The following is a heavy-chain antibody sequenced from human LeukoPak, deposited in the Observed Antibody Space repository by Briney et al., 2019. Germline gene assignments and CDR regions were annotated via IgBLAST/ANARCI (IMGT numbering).Heavy chain of an antibody. CDR1: GGSISSSSYY. CDR3: ARHDIAVAALDY. J-gene: IGHJ4*02. V-gene: IGHV4-39*01. D-gene: IGHD6-19*01. Sequence: SETLSLTCTVSGGSISSSSYYWGWIRQPQGKGVEWIGSIYYSGSTYYNPSLKSRVTISVDTSKNQFSLKLSSVTAADTAVYYCARHDIAVAALDYWGQGTLVTVSS. CDR2: IYYSGST.